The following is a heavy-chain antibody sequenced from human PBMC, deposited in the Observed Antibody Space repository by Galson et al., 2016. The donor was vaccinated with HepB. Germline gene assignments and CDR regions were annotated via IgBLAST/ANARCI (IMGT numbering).Heavy chain of an antibody. D-gene: IGHD5-24*01. Sequence: SLRLSCAASGFTFSNYAMHWVRQAPGKGLEWVAVISYDGGTENCAGSVKGRFTISRDNSKNTLFLQMNSLRAEDTAVYYCARDLQETPYFYYGMDVWGQGTTVTVSS. CDR1: GFTFSNYA. CDR2: ISYDGGTE. V-gene: IGHV3-30*04. J-gene: IGHJ6*02. CDR3: ARDLQETPYFYYGMDV.